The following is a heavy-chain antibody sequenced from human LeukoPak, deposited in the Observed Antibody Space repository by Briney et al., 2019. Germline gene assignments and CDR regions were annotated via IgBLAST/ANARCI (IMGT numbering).Heavy chain of an antibody. CDR2: INHSGST. V-gene: IGHV4-34*01. CDR3: ATRRYSSSWAGFDY. Sequence: SETLSLTCAVYGGSFSDYHYSWIRQPPGKGLEWIGEINHSGSTNYKPSLKSQVAISVDTSRKQFSLKLNAVTAADTAVYYCATRRYSSSWAGFDYWGQGTLVTVSS. D-gene: IGHD6-13*01. CDR1: GGSFSDYH. J-gene: IGHJ4*02.